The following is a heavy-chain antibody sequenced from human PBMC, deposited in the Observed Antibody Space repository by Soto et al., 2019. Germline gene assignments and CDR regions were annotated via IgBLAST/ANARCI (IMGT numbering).Heavy chain of an antibody. D-gene: IGHD6-6*01. J-gene: IGHJ4*02. CDR3: ARGGVGSSSFHDY. CDR2: INHSGST. V-gene: IGHV4-34*01. Sequence: SETLSLTCAVYGGSFSGYYWSWIRQPPGKGLEWIGEINHSGSTNYNPSLKSRVTISVDTSKNQFSLKLSSVTAADTAVYYCARGGVGSSSFHDYWGQGTLVTVSS. CDR1: GGSFSGYY.